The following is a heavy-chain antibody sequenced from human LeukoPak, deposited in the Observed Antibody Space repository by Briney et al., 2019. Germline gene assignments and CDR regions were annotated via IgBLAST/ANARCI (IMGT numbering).Heavy chain of an antibody. CDR1: GFTFDDYA. CDR2: IIWNTGSV. V-gene: IGHV3-9*01. Sequence: PGGSLRLSCAASGFTFDDYAMHWVRQAPGKGLEWVSGIIWNTGSVGYADSVKGRFTISRDNAKNSLYLQMNSLRADDTAVYYCARDSSKDYWGQGTLVTVSS. CDR3: ARDSSKDY. J-gene: IGHJ4*02.